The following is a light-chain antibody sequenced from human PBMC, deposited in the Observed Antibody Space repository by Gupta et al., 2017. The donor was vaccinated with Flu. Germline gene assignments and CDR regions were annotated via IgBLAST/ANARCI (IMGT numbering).Light chain of an antibody. Sequence: DIQMTQSPSTLSASVGDRVTITCRASQSISSWLAWYQQKSGKAPKLLIYKASSLESGVPSRFSGIGSGTXFTLTIXSLQPDDFATYYCQQDNGSPWTFGXGTKVEIK. J-gene: IGKJ1*01. CDR2: KAS. CDR1: QSISSW. V-gene: IGKV1-5*03. CDR3: QQDNGSPWT.